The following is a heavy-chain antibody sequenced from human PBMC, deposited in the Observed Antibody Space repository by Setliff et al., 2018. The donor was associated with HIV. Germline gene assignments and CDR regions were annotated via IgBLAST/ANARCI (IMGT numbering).Heavy chain of an antibody. V-gene: IGHV3-72*01. J-gene: IGHJ4*02. D-gene: IGHD2-15*01. CDR1: AFTFSTFA. CDR2: TTNKADSYNT. CDR3: VRGLGSEFDY. Sequence: GESLKISCEVSAFTFSTFAMNWVRQAPGKGLEWVGRTTNKADSYNTNYAASVKGRFTIARDDSKKSLYLQMNSLKIEDTAVYYCVRGLGSEFDYWGQGTLVTVSS.